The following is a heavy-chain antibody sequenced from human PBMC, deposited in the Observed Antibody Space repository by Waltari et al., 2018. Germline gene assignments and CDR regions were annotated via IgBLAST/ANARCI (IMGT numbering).Heavy chain of an antibody. CDR1: GGSISSGGYY. CDR3: AREWDHYDNSGKGAFEI. J-gene: IGHJ3*02. CDR2: VFTSGLT. D-gene: IGHD3-22*01. Sequence: QVQLQESGPGLVKPSPTLSLTCIVSGGSISSGGYYWSWIRQPAGKGLEWIGRVFTSGLTNYNPSLKSRVTVSLDTSKNHFSLNLSSVTAADTAVYYCAREWDHYDNSGKGAFEIWGQGTLVTVSS. V-gene: IGHV4-61*02.